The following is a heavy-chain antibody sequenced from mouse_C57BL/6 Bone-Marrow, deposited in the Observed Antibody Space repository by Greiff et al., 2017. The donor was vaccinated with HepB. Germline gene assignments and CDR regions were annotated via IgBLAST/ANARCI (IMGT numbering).Heavy chain of an antibody. CDR3: ARDQGTTADWYFDV. Sequence: EVMLVESEGGLVQPGSSMKLSCTASGLTFSDYYMAWVRQVPEKGLEWVANINYDGSSTYYLDSLKSRFIIARDNATNILDLHMSSLKSEDTATYYCARDQGTTADWYFDVWGTGTTVTVSS. V-gene: IGHV5-16*01. CDR1: GLTFSDYY. CDR2: INYDGSST. D-gene: IGHD1-2*01. J-gene: IGHJ1*03.